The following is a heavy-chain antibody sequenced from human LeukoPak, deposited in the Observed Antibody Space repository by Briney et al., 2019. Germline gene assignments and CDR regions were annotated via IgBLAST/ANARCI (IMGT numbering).Heavy chain of an antibody. Sequence: SETLSLTCTVSGGSISSGSYYWSWIRQPAGKGLEWIGRIYTSGSTNYNPSLKSRVTISVDTSKNQFSLKLSSVTAADTAVYYCVRGTYSSSWEDAFDIWGQGTMVTVSS. CDR2: IYTSGST. V-gene: IGHV4-61*02. J-gene: IGHJ3*02. CDR1: GGSISSGSYY. CDR3: VRGTYSSSWEDAFDI. D-gene: IGHD6-13*01.